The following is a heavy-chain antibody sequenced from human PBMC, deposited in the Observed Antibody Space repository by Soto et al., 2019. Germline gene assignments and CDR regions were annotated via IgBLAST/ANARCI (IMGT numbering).Heavy chain of an antibody. V-gene: IGHV3-7*03. CDR3: ARDPGLRPARIRGLGWFDP. D-gene: IGHD6-6*01. CDR2: IKQDGSEE. J-gene: IGHJ5*02. CDR1: GFTFSGYW. Sequence: EMQLVDSGGGLVQPAGSLRLACTASGFTFSGYWMNWVRQAPGKGLECVARIKQDGSEEHYVDSVNGRFTISRDNANNSVYLQMNSLRAEDTAVYCCARDPGLRPARIRGLGWFDPWGQGVLVTVSS.